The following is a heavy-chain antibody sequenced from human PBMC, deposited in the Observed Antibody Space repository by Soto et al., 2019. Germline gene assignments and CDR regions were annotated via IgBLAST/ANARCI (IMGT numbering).Heavy chain of an antibody. CDR1: GYTLTELS. CDR2: FDPEDGET. Sequence: GASVKVSCKVSGYTLTELSMHWVLQAPGKGLEWMGGFDPEDGETIYAQKFQGRVTMTEDTSTDTAYMELSSLRSEDTAVYYCATIHTMIVVAPTIYFDYWGQGTLVTVSS. J-gene: IGHJ4*02. CDR3: ATIHTMIVVAPTIYFDY. V-gene: IGHV1-24*01. D-gene: IGHD3-22*01.